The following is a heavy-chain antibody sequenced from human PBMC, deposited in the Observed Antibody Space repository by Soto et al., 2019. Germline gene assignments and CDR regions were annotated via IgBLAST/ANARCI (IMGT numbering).Heavy chain of an antibody. V-gene: IGHV1-8*01. Sequence: ASVKVSCKASGYTFTSYDINWVRQATGQGLVWMGWMNPNSGNTGYAQKFQGRVTMTRNTSISTAYMELSSLRSEDTAVYYCASVVGYSSSWYFDYWGQGTLVTVSS. J-gene: IGHJ4*02. D-gene: IGHD6-13*01. CDR1: GYTFTSYD. CDR3: ASVVGYSSSWYFDY. CDR2: MNPNSGNT.